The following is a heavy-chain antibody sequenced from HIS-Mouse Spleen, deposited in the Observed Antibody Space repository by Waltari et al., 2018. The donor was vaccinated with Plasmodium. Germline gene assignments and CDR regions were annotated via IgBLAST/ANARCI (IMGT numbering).Heavy chain of an antibody. CDR1: GGSFSGYY. CDR2: INHSGST. J-gene: IGHJ4*02. D-gene: IGHD3-10*01. Sequence: QVQLQQWGAGLLKPSETLSLTWAVYGGSFSGYYWSWLRQPRGKGREWIGEINHSGSTNYNPSLKSRVTISVDTSKNQFSLKLSSVTAADTAVYYCASSGSGSYYYWGQGTLVTVSS. CDR3: ASSGSGSYYY. V-gene: IGHV4-34*01.